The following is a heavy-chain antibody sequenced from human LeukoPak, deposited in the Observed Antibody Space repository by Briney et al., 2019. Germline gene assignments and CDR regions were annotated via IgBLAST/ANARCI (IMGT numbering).Heavy chain of an antibody. CDR2: ISSSSSYI. D-gene: IGHD2-2*01. CDR1: GFTFSSYS. V-gene: IGHV3-21*01. J-gene: IGHJ4*02. CDR3: ARDQYCSSTSCFDY. Sequence: GGSLRLSCAASGFTFSSYSMNWVRQDPGKGLEWVSSISSSSSYIYYADSVKGRFAISRDNAKNSLYLQMNSLRAEDTAVYYCARDQYCSSTSCFDYWGQGTLVTVSS.